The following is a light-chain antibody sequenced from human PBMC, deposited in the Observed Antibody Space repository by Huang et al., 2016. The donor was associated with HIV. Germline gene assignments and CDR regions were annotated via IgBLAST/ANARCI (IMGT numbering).Light chain of an antibody. V-gene: IGKV3-15*01. J-gene: IGKJ1*01. CDR3: QQYSDWPRT. CDR2: GAF. Sequence: ETVMTQSPATLSVSPGERATLSCRASQSVSSNLAWYQQQPGQAPRLLIYGAFTRATGIPARFSGSGSGTEFTLTISSLQSEDFAVYYCQQYSDWPRTFGQGTKVEMK. CDR1: QSVSSN.